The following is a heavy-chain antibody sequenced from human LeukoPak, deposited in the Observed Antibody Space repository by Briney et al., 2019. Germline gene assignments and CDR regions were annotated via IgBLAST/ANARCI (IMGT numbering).Heavy chain of an antibody. Sequence: SETLSLTCTVSGGSISSYYWSWIRQPAGKGLEWIGRIYTSGSTNYNPSLKSRVTMSVDTSKNQFSLKLSSVTAADTAVYYCARDTGPRDFYYYYYMDVGGKGTTVTVSS. J-gene: IGHJ6*03. D-gene: IGHD3-3*01. CDR2: IYTSGST. CDR1: GGSISSYY. CDR3: ARDTGPRDFYYYYYMDV. V-gene: IGHV4-4*07.